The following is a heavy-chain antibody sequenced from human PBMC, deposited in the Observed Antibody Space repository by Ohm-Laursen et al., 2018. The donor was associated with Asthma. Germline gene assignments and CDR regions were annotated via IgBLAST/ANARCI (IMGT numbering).Heavy chain of an antibody. CDR2: ISYSGTP. CDR1: GDPISDTYT. J-gene: IGHJ4*02. D-gene: IGHD1-1*01. CDR3: LRSRTRGAFDY. Sequence: SETLSLTCTVSGDPISDTYTWGWVRQPPGQGLENIGTISYSGTPYDSPSLRSHVTISVDTSKNQCPIKVSFVTAADTAVYYCLRSRTRGAFDYWGQGRLVTVSS. V-gene: IGHV4-39*01.